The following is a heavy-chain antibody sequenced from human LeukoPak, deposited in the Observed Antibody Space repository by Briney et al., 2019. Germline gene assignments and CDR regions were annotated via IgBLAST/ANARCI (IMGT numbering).Heavy chain of an antibody. J-gene: IGHJ3*02. D-gene: IGHD2-15*01. V-gene: IGHV4-4*07. Sequence: SETLSLTCTVSGGSISSYYWSWLRQPAGKGLEWIGRIYTSGSTNFNPSLTSRVTMSVETSKNQFSLKLSSVTAADTAVYYCARDSLYCSGGSCYSLAFDIWGQGTMVTVSS. CDR3: ARDSLYCSGGSCYSLAFDI. CDR2: IYTSGST. CDR1: GGSISSYY.